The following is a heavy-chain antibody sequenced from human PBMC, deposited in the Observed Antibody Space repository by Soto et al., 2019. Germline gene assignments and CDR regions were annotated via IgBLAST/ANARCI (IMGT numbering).Heavy chain of an antibody. CDR3: ARDLPPVDY. CDR2: ISAYNGNT. V-gene: IGHV1-18*01. Sequence: QIQLVQSGAEVKKPGASVKVSCKASGYTFSSYHITWVRQAPGQGLEWMGWISAYNGNTHYAQNLQGRVTMTTAPSTSTAYMDLRSLRSDDTAVYYCARDLPPVDYWGQGTLVTVSS. J-gene: IGHJ4*02. CDR1: GYTFSSYH.